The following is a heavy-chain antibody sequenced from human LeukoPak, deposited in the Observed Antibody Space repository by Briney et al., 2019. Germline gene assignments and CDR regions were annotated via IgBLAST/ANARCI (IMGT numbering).Heavy chain of an antibody. CDR2: ISAYNGNT. CDR1: GYTFTSYG. V-gene: IGHV1-18*01. CDR3: ASDALPRYSSSWYPFDY. J-gene: IGHJ4*02. Sequence: GASVKVSCKASGYTFTSYGISWVRQAPGQGLEWMGWISAYNGNTNYAQKLQGRVTMTTDTSTSTAYMELRSLRSDDTAVYYCASDALPRYSSSWYPFDYWGQGTLVTVSS. D-gene: IGHD6-13*01.